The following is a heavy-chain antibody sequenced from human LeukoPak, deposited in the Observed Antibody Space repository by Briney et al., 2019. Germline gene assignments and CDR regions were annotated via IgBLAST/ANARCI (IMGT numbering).Heavy chain of an antibody. CDR3: ARVVGQSGYDFGWFDP. V-gene: IGHV1-69*05. D-gene: IGHD5-12*01. CDR1: GGTFSSYA. J-gene: IGHJ5*02. Sequence: SVKVSCKASGGTFSSYAISWVRQAPGQGLGWMGGIIPIFGTANYAQKFQGRVTITTDESTSTAYMELSSLRSEDTAVYYCARVVGQSGYDFGWFDPWGQGTLVTVSS. CDR2: IIPIFGTA.